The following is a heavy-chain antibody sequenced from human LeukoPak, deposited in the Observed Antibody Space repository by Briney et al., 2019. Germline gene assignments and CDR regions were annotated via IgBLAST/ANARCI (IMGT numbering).Heavy chain of an antibody. CDR2: IYYSGST. D-gene: IGHD3-3*01. J-gene: IGHJ6*02. CDR3: ARDRLTYYDFWSGYSYGMDV. V-gene: IGHV4-59*01. CDR1: GGSISSYY. Sequence: SETQSLTCTVSGGSISSYYWSWIRQPPGKGLEWIGYIYYSGSTNYNPSLKSRVTISVDTSKNQFSLKLSSVTAADTAVYYCARDRLTYYDFWSGYSYGMDVWGQGTTVTVSS.